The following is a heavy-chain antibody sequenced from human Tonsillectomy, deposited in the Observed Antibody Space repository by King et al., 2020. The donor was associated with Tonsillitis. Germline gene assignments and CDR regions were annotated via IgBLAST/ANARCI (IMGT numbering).Heavy chain of an antibody. V-gene: IGHV6-1*01. J-gene: IGHJ5*02. D-gene: IGHD6-13*01. CDR1: GDSVSSNSAA. CDR2: TYYRSKWYN. CDR3: ARDDPYSSSWYVENWFDP. Sequence: VQLQQSGPGLVKPSQTLSLTCAISGDSVSSNSAAWNWIRQSPSRGLEWLGRTYYRSKWYNDYAVSVKSRITINPDTSKNQFSPQLNSVTPEDTAVYYCARDDPYSSSWYVENWFDPWGQGTLVTVSS.